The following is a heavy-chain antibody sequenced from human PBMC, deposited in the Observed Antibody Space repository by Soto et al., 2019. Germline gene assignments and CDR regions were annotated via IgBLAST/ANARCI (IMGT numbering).Heavy chain of an antibody. CDR3: ARDLKVRASYYYYGMDV. Sequence: GGSLRLSCAASGFTSSSYGMHWVRQAPGKGLEWVAVIWYDGSNKYYADSVKGRLTISRDNSKNTLYLQMNSLRAEDTAVYYCARDLKVRASYYYYGMDVWGQGTTVTVSS. CDR2: IWYDGSNK. J-gene: IGHJ6*02. CDR1: GFTSSSYG. V-gene: IGHV3-33*01. D-gene: IGHD3-10*01.